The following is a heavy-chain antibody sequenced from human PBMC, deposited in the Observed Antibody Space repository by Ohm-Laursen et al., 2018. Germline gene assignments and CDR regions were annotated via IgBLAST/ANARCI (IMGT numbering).Heavy chain of an antibody. CDR3: ARGPSGTATIG. CDR2: ISSSSSYT. Sequence: SLRLSCAASGFTFSSFEMIWVCQAPEKGLEWVSSISSSSSYTYYADSVKGRFTISRDNAKSSLYLQMNSLRAEDTAVYYCARGPSGTATIGRGQGTLVTVSS. CDR1: GFTFSSFE. V-gene: IGHV3-21*01. J-gene: IGHJ4*02. D-gene: IGHD5-24*01.